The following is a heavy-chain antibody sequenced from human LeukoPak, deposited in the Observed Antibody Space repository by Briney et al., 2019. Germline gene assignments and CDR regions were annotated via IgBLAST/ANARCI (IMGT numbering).Heavy chain of an antibody. CDR1: GFTFSTNA. J-gene: IGHJ4*02. CDR2: ISGSGAST. CDR3: AKDVGKWESLHFFDY. Sequence: GGPLRLSCLTSGFTFSTNAMSWVRQAPGKGLEWISGISGSGASTYYADSVTGRFTISRDNSRNTLYLQMNSLRGDDTAVYYCAKDVGKWESLHFFDYWGQGTLVTVSS. V-gene: IGHV3-23*01. D-gene: IGHD1-26*01.